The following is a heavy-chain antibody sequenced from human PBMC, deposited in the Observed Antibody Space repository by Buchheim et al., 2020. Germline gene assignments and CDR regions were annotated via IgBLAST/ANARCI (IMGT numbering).Heavy chain of an antibody. J-gene: IGHJ4*02. CDR3: SKDMSGAEDS. Sequence: EVQVVESGGGLVQPGGSLRLSCAASGFTFGRYWMHWVRQAPGGALVWVSRINEDGSHTTYTDSVKGRFTISRGNAKNTLYLPMNSLTAEDTAVYYCSKDMSGAEDSWGQGTL. V-gene: IGHV3-74*03. CDR1: GFTFGRYW. CDR2: INEDGSHT. D-gene: IGHD2-15*01.